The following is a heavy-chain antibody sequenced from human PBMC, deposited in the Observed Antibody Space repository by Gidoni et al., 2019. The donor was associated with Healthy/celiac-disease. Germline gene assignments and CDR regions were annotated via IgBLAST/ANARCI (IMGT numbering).Heavy chain of an antibody. CDR3: AKGARDNWNYWDY. CDR2: ISWNSGSI. D-gene: IGHD1-20*01. V-gene: IGHV3-9*01. CDR1: GFTFDDYA. Sequence: DVQLVESGGGLVQPGRSLRLSCAASGFTFDDYAMHWVRQAPGKGLEWVSGISWNSGSIGYADSVKGRFTISRDNAKNSLYLQMNSLRAEDTALYYCAKGARDNWNYWDYWGQGTLVTVSS. J-gene: IGHJ4*02.